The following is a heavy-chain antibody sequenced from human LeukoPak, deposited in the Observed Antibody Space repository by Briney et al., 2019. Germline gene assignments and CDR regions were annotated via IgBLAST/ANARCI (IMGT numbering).Heavy chain of an antibody. CDR1: GFTFSNYA. CDR2: ISGTGGRT. Sequence: GGSLRLSCTASGFTFSNYAMTWVRQAPGKGLEWVSSISGTGGRTYSADFVKGRFTISRDNSKNTLYLQMKNLRVEHTAVYYCAKGLHGGVGYGVDVWGQGTTVSVSS. CDR3: AKGLHGGVGYGVDV. D-gene: IGHD3-16*01. V-gene: IGHV3-23*01. J-gene: IGHJ6*02.